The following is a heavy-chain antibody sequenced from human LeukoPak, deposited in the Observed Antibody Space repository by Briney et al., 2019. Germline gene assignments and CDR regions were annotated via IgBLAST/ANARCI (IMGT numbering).Heavy chain of an antibody. Sequence: GGSLRLSCAASGFTFITYSMTWVRQAPGKGLEWVSSISSITSSYIHYADSVKGRFTISRDNVKNSLYLQMNSLRAEDTAVYYCAKDRRRGEWLYDSPRFDPWGQGTLVTVSS. J-gene: IGHJ5*02. V-gene: IGHV3-21*01. CDR1: GFTFITYS. CDR2: ISSITSSYI. D-gene: IGHD3-3*01. CDR3: AKDRRRGEWLYDSPRFDP.